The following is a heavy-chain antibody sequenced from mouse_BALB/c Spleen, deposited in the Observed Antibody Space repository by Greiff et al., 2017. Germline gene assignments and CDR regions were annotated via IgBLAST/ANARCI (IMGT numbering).Heavy chain of an antibody. D-gene: IGHD2-10*02. V-gene: IGHV5-9*03. CDR3: ARLKYGNLYFDY. J-gene: IGHJ2*01. CDR1: GFTFSSYT. CDR2: ISSGGGNT. Sequence: EVKLVESGGGLVKPGGSLKLSCAASGFTFSSYTMSWVRQTPEKRLEWVATISSGGGNTYYPDSVKGRFTISRDNAKNNLYLQMSSLRSEDTALYYCARLKYGNLYFDYWGQGTTLTVSS.